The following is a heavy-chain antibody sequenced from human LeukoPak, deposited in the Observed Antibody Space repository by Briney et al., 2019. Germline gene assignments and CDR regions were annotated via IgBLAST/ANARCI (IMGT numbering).Heavy chain of an antibody. D-gene: IGHD5-12*01. J-gene: IGHJ6*02. CDR2: THHSGRI. V-gene: IGHV4-59*01. CDR1: GDSLSSSY. CDR3: ARPRALARAGYNDYHSMDV. Sequence: PSETLSLTCTVSGDSLSSSYWAWIRQSPGKGLEWIGYTHHSGRINYSPSLSSRVTISLDMSKNQVSLRLTSVTAADTATYHCARPRALARAGYNDYHSMDVWGRGTTVTVSS.